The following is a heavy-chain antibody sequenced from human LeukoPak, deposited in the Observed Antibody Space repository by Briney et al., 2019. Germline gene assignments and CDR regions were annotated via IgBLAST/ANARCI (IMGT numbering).Heavy chain of an antibody. CDR3: ARESGIAVAGTWAEYAFDI. CDR1: GYTFTGYY. Sequence: ASVKVSCKASGYTFTGYYMHWVRQAPGQGLEWMGWINPNSGGTNYAQKFQGRVTMTRDTSISTAYMELSRLRSDDTAVYYCARESGIAVAGTWAEYAFDIWGQGTMVTVSS. D-gene: IGHD6-19*01. CDR2: INPNSGGT. J-gene: IGHJ3*02. V-gene: IGHV1-2*02.